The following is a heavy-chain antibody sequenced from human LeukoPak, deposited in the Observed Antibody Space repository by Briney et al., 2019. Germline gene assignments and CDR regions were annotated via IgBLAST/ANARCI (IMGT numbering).Heavy chain of an antibody. CDR3: ASRSSYSSSSGSYYYYMDV. CDR1: GYTFTSYA. D-gene: IGHD6-6*01. J-gene: IGHJ6*03. CDR2: IIPIFGTA. Sequence: SVKVSCKASGYTFTSYAISWVRQAPGQGLEWMGGIIPIFGTANYAQKFQGRVTITADESTSTAYMELSSLRSEDTAVYYCASRSSYSSSSGSYYYYMDVWGKGTTVTVSS. V-gene: IGHV1-69*13.